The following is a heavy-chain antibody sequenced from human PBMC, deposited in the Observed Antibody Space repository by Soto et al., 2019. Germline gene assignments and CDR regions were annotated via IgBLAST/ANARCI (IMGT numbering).Heavy chain of an antibody. D-gene: IGHD3-22*01. CDR2: ISGSGGST. V-gene: IGHV3-23*01. J-gene: IGHJ4*02. CDR3: GAYYYDSSGLY. CDR1: GFTFSSYA. Sequence: VQLLESGGGLVQPGGSLRLSCAASGFTFSSYAMSWVRQAPGKGLEWVSAISGSGGSTYYADSVKGRFTISRDNSKNTLYLQMNSLRAEDTAVYYCGAYYYDSSGLYWGQGTLVTVSS.